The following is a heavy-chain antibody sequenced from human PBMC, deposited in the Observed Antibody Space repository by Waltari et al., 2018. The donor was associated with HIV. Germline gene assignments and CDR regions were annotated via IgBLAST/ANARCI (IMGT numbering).Heavy chain of an antibody. CDR2: INAGNGNT. V-gene: IGHV1-3*01. D-gene: IGHD3-3*01. CDR3: ARDKGHITIFGPDY. Sequence: QVQLVQSGAEVKKPGASVKVSCKASGYTFTSYAMHWVRQAPGQRLEWMGWINAGNGNTKYSQKFQGRVTITRDTSASTAYMELSSLRSEDTAVYYCARDKGHITIFGPDYWGQGTLVTVSS. CDR1: GYTFTSYA. J-gene: IGHJ4*02.